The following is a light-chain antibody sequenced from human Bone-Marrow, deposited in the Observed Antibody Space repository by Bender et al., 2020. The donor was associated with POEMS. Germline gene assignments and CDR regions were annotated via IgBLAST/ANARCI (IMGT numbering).Light chain of an antibody. Sequence: QSALTQPASVSGSPGQSITISCNGTSSDVGGYALVSWYQQHPGKAPKLMIYEVTKRPSGIPERFSGSKSGNTATLTITRVEAGDEADYYCQVWSVSEHCVFGTGTKVTVL. CDR1: SSDVGGYAL. CDR2: EVT. V-gene: IGLV2-14*02. J-gene: IGLJ1*01. CDR3: QVWSVSEHCV.